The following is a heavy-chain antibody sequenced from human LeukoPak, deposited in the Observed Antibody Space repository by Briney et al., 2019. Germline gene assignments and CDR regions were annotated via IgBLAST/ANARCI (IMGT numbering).Heavy chain of an antibody. CDR3: AKESASFHTSGASFDY. D-gene: IGHD3-10*01. CDR2: IKHDESKI. CDR1: GFTFSNHG. Sequence: GGSLRLSCAASGFTFSNHGMHWVRQAPGKGLEWVAFIKHDESKIHYADSVRGRFTVSRDTAKNTLYLQMNSLGVEDTAVYFCAKESASFHTSGASFDYWGQGTLVTVSS. J-gene: IGHJ4*02. V-gene: IGHV3-30*02.